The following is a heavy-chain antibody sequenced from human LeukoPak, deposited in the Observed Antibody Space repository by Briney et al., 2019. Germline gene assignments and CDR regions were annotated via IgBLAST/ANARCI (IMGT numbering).Heavy chain of an antibody. V-gene: IGHV3-73*01. Sequence: PGGSLKLSCAASGFSFRGSAMHWVRQASGRGLEWVGLIRNNANGFATAYSASVKGRFTISRDDSKNTAHLQLNGLRTEDTAVYYCTSPYCSAISCYLDYWGQGALVTVSS. D-gene: IGHD2-15*01. CDR1: GFSFRGSA. J-gene: IGHJ4*02. CDR3: TSPYCSAISCYLDY. CDR2: IRNNANGFAT.